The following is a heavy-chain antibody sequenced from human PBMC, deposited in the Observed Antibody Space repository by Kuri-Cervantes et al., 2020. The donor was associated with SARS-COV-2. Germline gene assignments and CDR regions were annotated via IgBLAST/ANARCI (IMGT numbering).Heavy chain of an antibody. CDR2: IIPIFGTA. D-gene: IGHD3-22*01. J-gene: IGHJ3*02. V-gene: IGHV1-69*13. Sequence: SVKVSCKASGGTFSSYAISWVRQAPGQGLEWMGGIIPIFGTANYAQKFQGRVTITADESTSTAYMELSSLRSEDTAVYYRARGLFNAMIVDDAFDIWGQGTMVTVSS. CDR1: GGTFSSYA. CDR3: ARGLFNAMIVDDAFDI.